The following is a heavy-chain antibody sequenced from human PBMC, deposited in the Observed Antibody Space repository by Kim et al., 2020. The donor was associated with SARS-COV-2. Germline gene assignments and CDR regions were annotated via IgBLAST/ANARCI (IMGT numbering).Heavy chain of an antibody. CDR3: ARNQLLSRYYYYYYGMDV. J-gene: IGHJ6*02. Sequence: ASVKVSCKASGYTFTSYYMHWVRQAPGQGLEWMGIINPSGGSTSYAQKFQGRVTMTRDTSTSTVYMELSSLRSEDTAVYYCARNQLLSRYYYYYYGMDVWGQGTTVTVSS. V-gene: IGHV1-46*01. D-gene: IGHD2-2*01. CDR1: GYTFTSYY. CDR2: INPSGGST.